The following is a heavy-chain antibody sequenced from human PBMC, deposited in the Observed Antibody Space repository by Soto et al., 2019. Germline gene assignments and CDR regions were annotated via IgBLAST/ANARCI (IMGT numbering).Heavy chain of an antibody. Sequence: EVQLLESGGGLVQPGGSLRLSCAASGFTFGNYAFRWVRQAPGKGLEWVAVISGGGDAKYYPDSVKGRFTTSRDNSKNREYLQMNSLREENTPVDDCAKKSLGSITLSAVYYFDYWGQGTLGTLSS. CDR3: AKKSLGSITLSAVYYFDY. V-gene: IGHV3-23*01. D-gene: IGHD7-27*01. J-gene: IGHJ4*02. CDR1: GFTFGNYA. CDR2: ISGGGDAK.